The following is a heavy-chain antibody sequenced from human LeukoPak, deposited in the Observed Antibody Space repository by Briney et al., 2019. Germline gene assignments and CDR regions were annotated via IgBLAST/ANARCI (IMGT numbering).Heavy chain of an antibody. CDR1: GGSISSYY. CDR3: AREGAYFDY. V-gene: IGHV4-59*01. CDR2: IYYSGST. Sequence: WETLCLTCTVSGGSISSYYWSWIRQPPGKGLEWIGYIYYSGSTNYNPSLKSRVTISVDTSKNQFSLKLSSVTAADTAVYYCAREGAYFDYWGQGTLVTVSS. J-gene: IGHJ4*02.